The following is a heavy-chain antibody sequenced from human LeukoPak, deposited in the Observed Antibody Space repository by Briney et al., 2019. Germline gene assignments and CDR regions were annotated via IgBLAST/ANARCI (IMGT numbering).Heavy chain of an antibody. V-gene: IGHV3-23*01. CDR1: GFTFSSYA. J-gene: IGHJ3*02. D-gene: IGHD3-10*01. CDR3: ARDQNALGGAFDI. CDR2: ISGSGGST. Sequence: GGSLRLSCAASGFTFSSYAMSWVRQAPGKGLEWVSAISGSGGSTYYADSVKGRFTISRDNSKNTLYLQMNSLRAEDTAVYYCARDQNALGGAFDIWGQGTMVTVSS.